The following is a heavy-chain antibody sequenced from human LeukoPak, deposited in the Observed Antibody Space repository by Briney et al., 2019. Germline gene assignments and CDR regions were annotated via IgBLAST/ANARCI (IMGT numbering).Heavy chain of an antibody. Sequence: SETLSLTCTVSGGSISSYYWSWIRQPPGKGLEWIGYIYYSGSTNYNPSLKSRVTISVDTSKNQFSLELTSATAADTAVYYCAKYEGGTMDDYWGQGTLVTVSS. CDR2: IYYSGST. CDR1: GGSISSYY. CDR3: AKYEGGTMDDY. V-gene: IGHV4-59*12. J-gene: IGHJ4*02. D-gene: IGHD2/OR15-2a*01.